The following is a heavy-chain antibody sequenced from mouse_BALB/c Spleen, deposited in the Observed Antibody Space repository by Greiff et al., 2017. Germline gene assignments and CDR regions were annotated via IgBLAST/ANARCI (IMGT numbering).Heavy chain of an antibody. J-gene: IGHJ2*01. CDR2: ISDGGSYT. V-gene: IGHV5-4*02. D-gene: IGHD2-3*01. CDR1: GFTFSDYY. CDR3: ARDRMGVYHYFDY. Sequence: EVMLVESGGGLVKPGGSLKLSCAASGFTFSDYYMYWVRQTPEKRLEWVATISDGGSYTYYPDSVKGRFTISSYNAKNNLYLQMSSLKSEDTAMYYCARDRMGVYHYFDYWGQGTTLTVSS.